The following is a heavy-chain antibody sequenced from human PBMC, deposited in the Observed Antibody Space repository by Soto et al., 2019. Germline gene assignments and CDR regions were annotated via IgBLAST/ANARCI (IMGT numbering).Heavy chain of an antibody. J-gene: IGHJ4*02. CDR3: ARLGGYFQALDS. Sequence: QVQLQESGPGLVKPSETLSLTCNVSGGSITPYYWYWIRQPPGKGLEWIGYIYFAGTTTYNPSLKSRVTMSVDTSENQCSLKLTSVTAAATAVYYCARLGGYFQALDSWGQGILVTVSS. D-gene: IGHD3-22*01. CDR2: IYFAGTT. V-gene: IGHV4-59*08. CDR1: GGSITPYY.